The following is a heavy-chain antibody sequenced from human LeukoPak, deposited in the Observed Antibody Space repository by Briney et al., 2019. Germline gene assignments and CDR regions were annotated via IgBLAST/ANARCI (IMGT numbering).Heavy chain of an antibody. CDR2: ISYDGSNK. CDR3: AKDSRSTMIVVVLDAFDI. J-gene: IGHJ3*02. V-gene: IGHV3-30*18. CDR1: GFTFSSYG. D-gene: IGHD3-22*01. Sequence: GGSLRLSCAASGFTFSSYGIHWVRQAPGKGLEWVAVISYDGSNKYYADSVKGRFTISGDNSKNTLYLQMNSLRAEDTAVYYCAKDSRSTMIVVVLDAFDIWGQGTMVTVSS.